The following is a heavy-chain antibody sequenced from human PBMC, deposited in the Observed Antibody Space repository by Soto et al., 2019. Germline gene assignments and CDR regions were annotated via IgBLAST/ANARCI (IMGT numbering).Heavy chain of an antibody. V-gene: IGHV4-39*01. Sequence: LSLTCTVSGGSLNSGSYYWGWIRQPPGKGLEWVGSIYHSGDTYYNPSLKSRVSISVDTSKNQFSLKLSSVTAADTAVYYCARGGTFDIWGQGTMVTVSS. CDR1: GGSLNSGSYY. D-gene: IGHD3-16*01. J-gene: IGHJ3*02. CDR2: IYHSGDT. CDR3: ARGGTFDI.